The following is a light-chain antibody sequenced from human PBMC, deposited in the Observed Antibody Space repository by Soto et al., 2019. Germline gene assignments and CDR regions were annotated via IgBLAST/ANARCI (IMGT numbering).Light chain of an antibody. CDR1: QGISNW. V-gene: IGKV1-12*01. Sequence: DLQMTQSPSSVSASIGDRVTITCRASQGISNWLAWYQQKPGKAPKLLIYEASRLQRGVPSRFSGSGSGTDFTLTISSLQPEDFATYYCQQSNNFPLTFGQGTRVDVK. CDR3: QQSNNFPLT. J-gene: IGKJ5*01. CDR2: EAS.